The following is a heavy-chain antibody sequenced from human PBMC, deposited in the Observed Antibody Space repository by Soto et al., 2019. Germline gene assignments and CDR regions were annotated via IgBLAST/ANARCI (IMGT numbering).Heavy chain of an antibody. J-gene: IGHJ4*02. CDR2: MNPNSGNT. CDR1: GYTFTSYD. V-gene: IGHV1-8*01. D-gene: IGHD3-3*01. Sequence: QVQLVQSGAEVKKPGASVKVSCKASGYTFTSYDINWVRQATGQGLEWMGWMNPNSGNTGYAQKFQGRVTMTRNTSISTAYMELSSLRSEDTAVYYCARGHYDFWSVYYLSNHHRGINDYWGQGTLVTVSS. CDR3: ARGHYDFWSVYYLSNHHRGINDY.